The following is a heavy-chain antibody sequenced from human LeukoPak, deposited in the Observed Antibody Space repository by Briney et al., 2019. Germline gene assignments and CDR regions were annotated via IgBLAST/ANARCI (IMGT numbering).Heavy chain of an antibody. CDR2: ISYDGSNK. J-gene: IGHJ4*02. V-gene: IGHV3-30*18. CDR3: AKADGSTVTTNFDY. CDR1: GFTFSSYG. Sequence: TGGSLRLSCAASGFTFSSYGMHWVRQAPGKGLGWVAVISYDGSNKYYADSVKGRFTISRDNSKNTLYLQMNSLRAEDTAVYYCAKADGSTVTTNFDYWGQGTLVTVSS. D-gene: IGHD4-17*01.